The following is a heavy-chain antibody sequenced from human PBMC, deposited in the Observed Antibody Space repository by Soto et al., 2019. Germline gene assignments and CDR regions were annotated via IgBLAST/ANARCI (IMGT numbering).Heavy chain of an antibody. Sequence: QLQLQESGSGLVKPSQTLSLTCAVSGGSISSGGYSWSWIRQPPGKGLEWIGYIYHSGSTYYNPSIKSPVTMSVDRSKKQFSLKLSSVAAADTAAYYGASGQQPVRNYWGQGTLVTVPS. V-gene: IGHV4-30-2*01. CDR2: IYHSGST. J-gene: IGHJ4*02. CDR1: GGSISSGGYS. CDR3: ASGQQPVRNY. D-gene: IGHD6-13*01.